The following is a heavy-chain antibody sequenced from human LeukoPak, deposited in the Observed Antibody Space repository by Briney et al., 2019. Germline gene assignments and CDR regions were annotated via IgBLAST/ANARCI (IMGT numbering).Heavy chain of an antibody. CDR1: GFTFSSYS. D-gene: IGHD3-9*01. V-gene: IGHV3-21*01. Sequence: GGSLRLSCAASGFTFSSYSMNWVRQAPGKGLEWVSSISSSSSYIYYADSVKGRFTISRDNAKNSLYLQMNSLRAEGTAVYYCARGAKYYDILTGQWSWLWGQGTLVTVSS. CDR2: ISSSSSYI. J-gene: IGHJ4*02. CDR3: ARGAKYYDILTGQWSWL.